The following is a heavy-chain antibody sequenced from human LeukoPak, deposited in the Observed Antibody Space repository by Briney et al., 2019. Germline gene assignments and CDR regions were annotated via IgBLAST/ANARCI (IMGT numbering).Heavy chain of an antibody. D-gene: IGHD3-22*01. CDR3: AHNRDVYYYDSSGYYALNWFDP. CDR2: IYWDDDK. Sequence: SGPTLVKPTQTLTLTCTFSGFSLSTSGVGVGWIRQPPGKALEWLALIYWDDDKRYSPSLKSRLTITKDTSKNQVVLTMTNMDPVDTATYYCAHNRDVYYYDSSGYYALNWFDPWGQGTLVTVSS. J-gene: IGHJ5*02. V-gene: IGHV2-5*02. CDR1: GFSLSTSGVG.